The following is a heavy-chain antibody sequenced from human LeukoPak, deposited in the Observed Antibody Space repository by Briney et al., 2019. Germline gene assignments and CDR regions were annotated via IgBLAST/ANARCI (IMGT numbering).Heavy chain of an antibody. V-gene: IGHV4-39*07. J-gene: IGHJ4*02. D-gene: IGHD3-22*01. Sequence: PSETLSLTCTVSGGSISSSSYYWGWIRQPPGKGLEWIGSIYHSGSTYYNPSLKSRVTISVDTSKNQFSLKLSSVTAADTAVYYCAHDSSGYHLDYWGQGTLVTVSS. CDR3: AHDSSGYHLDY. CDR2: IYHSGST. CDR1: GGSISSSSYY.